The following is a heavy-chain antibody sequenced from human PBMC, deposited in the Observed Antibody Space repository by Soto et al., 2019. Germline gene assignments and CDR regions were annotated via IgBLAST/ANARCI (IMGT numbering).Heavy chain of an antibody. CDR3: ARGGSASGGYYYYVMDV. V-gene: IGHV3-7*02. Sequence: GGSLRLSCVGSGFTFSSNWMTWVRQAPGKGLEWVANIRQDGSEINYVDSVKGRFTISRDNSKNTLYLQMNSLRAEDTAVYYCARGGSASGGYYYYVMDVWGQGTTVTV. CDR2: IRQDGSEI. D-gene: IGHD3-16*01. J-gene: IGHJ6*02. CDR1: GFTFSSNW.